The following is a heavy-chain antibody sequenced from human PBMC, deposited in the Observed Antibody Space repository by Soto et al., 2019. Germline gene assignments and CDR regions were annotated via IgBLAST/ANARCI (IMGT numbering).Heavy chain of an antibody. D-gene: IGHD3-22*01. J-gene: IGHJ4*02. CDR2: IYYSGSI. CDR3: AREDSGGYKFFAY. Sequence: SETLSLTCTVSGGSISGYYWSWIRQPPGKGLEWIGYIYYSGSISYNPSLKSRFTISVDMSKNQFSLRLTSVTAADTAVYYCAREDSGGYKFFAYWGQGTLVIVSS. CDR1: GGSISGYY. V-gene: IGHV4-59*01.